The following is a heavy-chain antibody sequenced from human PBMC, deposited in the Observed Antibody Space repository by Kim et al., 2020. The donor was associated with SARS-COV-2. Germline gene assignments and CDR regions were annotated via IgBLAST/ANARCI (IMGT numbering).Heavy chain of an antibody. D-gene: IGHD4-17*01. CDR1: GGSITISNW. CDR3: ARGSISWPDYYFDY. V-gene: IGHV4-4*02. J-gene: IGHJ4*01. Sequence: SETLSLTCAVSGGSITISNWWSWVRQPPGKGLEWIGEIYHSGSTNYNPSLRSRVTISVDKSKNQLSLNLNSVTAADTAVYYCARGSISWPDYYFDYWGQGTLVAVSS. CDR2: IYHSGST.